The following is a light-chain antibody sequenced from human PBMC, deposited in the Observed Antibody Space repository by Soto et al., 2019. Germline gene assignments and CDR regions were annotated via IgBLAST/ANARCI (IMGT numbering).Light chain of an antibody. Sequence: IQMTQSPSSLSASVGDRVTITCRASQGIRKDLGWYQQKPGKAPKLLIYGVSSLQSGVPSRFSGSGSGTEFTLTISSLQPEDFATYYCLQDSSNPYTFGQATKLEIK. J-gene: IGKJ2*01. V-gene: IGKV1-6*01. CDR2: GVS. CDR1: QGIRKD. CDR3: LQDSSNPYT.